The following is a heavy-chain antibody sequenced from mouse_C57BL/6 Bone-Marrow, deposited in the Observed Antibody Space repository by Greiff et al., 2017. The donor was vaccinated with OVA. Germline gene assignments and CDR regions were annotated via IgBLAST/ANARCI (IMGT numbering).Heavy chain of an antibody. CDR2: IDPSSGYT. V-gene: IGHV1-7*01. CDR3: ARFYDYDDY. D-gene: IGHD2-4*01. Sequence: VKLMESGAELAKPGASVKLSCKASGYTFPSYWMPWVKLRPGQGLEWIGYIDPSSGYTKYNQKFKDKATLTADKSSSTAYMQLSSLTYEDSAVYYCARFYDYDDYWGQGTTLTVSS. CDR1: GYTFPSYW. J-gene: IGHJ2*01.